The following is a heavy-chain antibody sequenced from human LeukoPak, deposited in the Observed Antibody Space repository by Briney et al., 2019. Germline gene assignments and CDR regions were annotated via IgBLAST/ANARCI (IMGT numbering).Heavy chain of an antibody. CDR3: ARHSYYYDSSAFYYHFDY. CDR2: IFSSGNT. V-gene: IGHV4-39*01. CDR1: GGSISSNSFS. J-gene: IGHJ4*02. Sequence: PSETLSLTCTVSGGSISSNSFSWGWIRQPPGKGLEWIGSIFSSGNTYYNPSLKSRVTISVDTSKNHFSLKLNSVTAADTAVYYCARHSYYYDSSAFYYHFDYWGQGTLVTVSS. D-gene: IGHD3-22*01.